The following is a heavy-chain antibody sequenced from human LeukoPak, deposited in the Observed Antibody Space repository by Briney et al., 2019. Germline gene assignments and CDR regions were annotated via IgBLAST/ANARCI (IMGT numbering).Heavy chain of an antibody. D-gene: IGHD1-26*01. Sequence: GGSLRLSCAASAFTLSSDWMTWVRQAPGKGLEWVATIKPDGSEKYYVDSLKGRFTISRDNARNSVYLQMNSLRVEDTAVYHCAVDKSWSFPLWGQGALVTVSS. J-gene: IGHJ4*02. CDR2: IKPDGSEK. V-gene: IGHV3-7*01. CDR1: AFTLSSDW. CDR3: AVDKSWSFPL.